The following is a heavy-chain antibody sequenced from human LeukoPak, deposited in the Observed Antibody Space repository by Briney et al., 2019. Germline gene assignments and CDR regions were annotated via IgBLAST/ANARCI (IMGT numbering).Heavy chain of an antibody. Sequence: PSETLSLTCAVYGGSFSGYYWSWIRQPPGKGLEGIGEINHSGSTNYNPSLKSRVTISVESSKNQFSLKLSSVTAADAAVYYCARGSPIQLWADAFDIWGQGTMVTVSS. D-gene: IGHD5-18*01. CDR1: GGSFSGYY. V-gene: IGHV4-34*01. CDR2: INHSGST. J-gene: IGHJ3*02. CDR3: ARGSPIQLWADAFDI.